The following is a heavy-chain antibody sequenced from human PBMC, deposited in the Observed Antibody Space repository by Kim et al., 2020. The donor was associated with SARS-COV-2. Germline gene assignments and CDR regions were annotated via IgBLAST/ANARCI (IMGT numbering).Heavy chain of an antibody. Sequence: DSVKGRFTISRNNAKNSLYMQMNSLRAEDTAVYYCARDSTVTTDPYYFDYWGQGTLVTVSS. D-gene: IGHD4-17*01. J-gene: IGHJ4*02. V-gene: IGHV3-7*03. CDR3: ARDSTVTTDPYYFDY.